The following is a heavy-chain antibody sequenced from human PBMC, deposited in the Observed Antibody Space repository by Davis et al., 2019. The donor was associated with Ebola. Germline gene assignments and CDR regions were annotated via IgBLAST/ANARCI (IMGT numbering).Heavy chain of an antibody. CDR3: ASAGYTYGFDY. V-gene: IGHV4-4*02. Sequence: MPGGSLRLSCAVSGGSISSSNWWSWVRQPPGKGLEWIGEIYHSGSTNYNPSLKSRVTISVDKSKNQFSLKLSSVTAADTAVYYCASAGYTYGFDYWGQGTLVTVSS. CDR2: IYHSGST. CDR1: GGSISSSNW. D-gene: IGHD5-18*01. J-gene: IGHJ4*02.